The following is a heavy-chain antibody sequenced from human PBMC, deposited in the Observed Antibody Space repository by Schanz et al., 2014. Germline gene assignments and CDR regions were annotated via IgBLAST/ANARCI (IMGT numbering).Heavy chain of an antibody. CDR2: IYYSGST. CDR3: ARVQIGDVYFDS. CDR1: GGSINSYY. J-gene: IGHJ4*02. Sequence: QVQLQESGPGLVKPSETLSLTCTVSGGSINSYYWTWIRQPPGKGLEWIGYIYYSGSTNYNPSLRSRVTILVDTSKNQFSLKLYSVTAADTAVYYCARVQIGDVYFDSWGQGILVTVSS. V-gene: IGHV4-59*01. D-gene: IGHD2-8*01.